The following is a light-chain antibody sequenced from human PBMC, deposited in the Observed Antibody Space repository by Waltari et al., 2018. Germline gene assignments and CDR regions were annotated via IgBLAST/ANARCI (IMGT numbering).Light chain of an antibody. Sequence: AIQLTQSPSSLSASVGDRVTITCRASQGISSALAWYQQKPGKAPKLLIYDASRLETGVPSRFSGSGSGTDFSLNISGLQPVDFATYHCQQFNTYPYTFGQGTKVEIK. V-gene: IGKV1-13*02. CDR3: QQFNTYPYT. CDR1: QGISSA. J-gene: IGKJ2*01. CDR2: DAS.